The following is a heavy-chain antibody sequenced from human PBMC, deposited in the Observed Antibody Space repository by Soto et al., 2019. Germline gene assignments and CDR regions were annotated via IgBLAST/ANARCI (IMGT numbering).Heavy chain of an antibody. J-gene: IGHJ5*02. CDR2: IYYSGST. D-gene: IGHD4-4*01. CDR3: IVYSNYVNWFDP. V-gene: IGHV4-39*01. CDR1: GGSISSSSYY. Sequence: QLQLQESGPGLVKPSETLSLTCTVSGGSISSSSYYWGWIRQPPGKGLEWIGSIYYSGSTYYNPSLKSRATISVDTSKNQFSLKLSSVTAADTAVYYCIVYSNYVNWFDPWGQGTLVTVSS.